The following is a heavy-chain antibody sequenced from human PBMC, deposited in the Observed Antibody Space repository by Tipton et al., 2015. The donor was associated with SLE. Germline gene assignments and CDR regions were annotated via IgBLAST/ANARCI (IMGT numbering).Heavy chain of an antibody. J-gene: IGHJ3*02. D-gene: IGHD3-22*01. CDR2: ISSRGST. CDR3: AREFDYYDSSYSRGAIDI. Sequence: TLSLTCTVSGGSINSGTYYWSWIRQPAGKGLEWIGHISSRGSTNYNPSLKSRVTISADTSKNQLSLKLSSVTAADTAAYFCAREFDYYDSSYSRGAIDIWGQGTTVTVSS. CDR1: GGSINSGTYY. V-gene: IGHV4-61*09.